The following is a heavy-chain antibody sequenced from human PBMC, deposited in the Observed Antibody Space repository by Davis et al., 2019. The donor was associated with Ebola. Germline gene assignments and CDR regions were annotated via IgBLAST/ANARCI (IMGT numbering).Heavy chain of an antibody. CDR2: IWYDGSNK. Sequence: PGGSLRLSCAASGFTFSSYGMHWVRQAPGKGLEWVAVIWYDGSNKYYADSVKGRFTISRDNSKNTLYLQMNSLRAEDTAVYYCARDYDFWSGYPGYGMDVWGQGTTVTVSS. CDR3: ARDYDFWSGYPGYGMDV. V-gene: IGHV3-33*01. CDR1: GFTFSSYG. D-gene: IGHD3-3*01. J-gene: IGHJ6*02.